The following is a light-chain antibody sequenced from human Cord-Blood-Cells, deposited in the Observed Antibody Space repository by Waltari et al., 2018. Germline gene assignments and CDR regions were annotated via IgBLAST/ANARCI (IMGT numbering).Light chain of an antibody. Sequence: EIVLTHSPATLSLSPGERAHLSCRATQSVSSYLAWYQQKPGQAPRLLIYDASNMATGIPARLSGSGSGTDFTLTISSLEPEDFAVYYCQQRSNWPLTFGGGTKVEIK. V-gene: IGKV3-11*01. CDR1: QSVSSY. J-gene: IGKJ4*01. CDR3: QQRSNWPLT. CDR2: DAS.